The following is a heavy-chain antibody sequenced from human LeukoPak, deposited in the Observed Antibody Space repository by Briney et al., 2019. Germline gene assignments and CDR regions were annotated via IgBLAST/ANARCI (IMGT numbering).Heavy chain of an antibody. J-gene: IGHJ6*03. V-gene: IGHV4-59*01. Sequence: KPSETLSLTCTVSGGSISSYYWSWLRQPPGKGLEWIGYIYYSGSTNYNPSLKSRVTISVDTSKNQFSLKLSSVTAADTAVYYCARDLRNNRGGYYYYYMDVWGKGTTATVSS. CDR3: ARDLRNNRGGYYYYYMDV. CDR1: GGSISSYY. D-gene: IGHD1/OR15-1a*01. CDR2: IYYSGST.